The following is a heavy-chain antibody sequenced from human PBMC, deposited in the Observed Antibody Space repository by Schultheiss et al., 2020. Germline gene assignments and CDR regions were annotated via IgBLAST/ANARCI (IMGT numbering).Heavy chain of an antibody. CDR2: IYSSGST. CDR1: GGSIINYY. D-gene: IGHD3-22*01. V-gene: IGHV4-4*07. J-gene: IGHJ3*02. CDR3: ASPTPRNYYDSSGYGTFDI. Sequence: SETLSLTCTVSGGSIINYYWTWIRQPAGKGLEWIGRIYSSGSTYYNPSLKSRVTISVDTSKNQFSLKLSSVTAADTAVYYCASPTPRNYYDSSGYGTFDIWGQGTMVTVSS.